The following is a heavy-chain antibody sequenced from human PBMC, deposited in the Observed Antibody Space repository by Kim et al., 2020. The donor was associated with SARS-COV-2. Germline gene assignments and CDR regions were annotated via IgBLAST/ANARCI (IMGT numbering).Heavy chain of an antibody. CDR1: GGSFSGYY. CDR3: ARDCSSGACYRGPEYDYGMDV. J-gene: IGHJ6*02. Sequence: SETLSLTCAVYGGSFSGYYWSWIRQPPGKGLEWIGEINHSGSTNYNPSLKSRVTISVETSKNQFSLKLKSVTAADTAVYYCARDCSSGACYRGPEYDYGMDVWGHGTTVNVSS. D-gene: IGHD2-8*01. V-gene: IGHV4-34*01. CDR2: INHSGST.